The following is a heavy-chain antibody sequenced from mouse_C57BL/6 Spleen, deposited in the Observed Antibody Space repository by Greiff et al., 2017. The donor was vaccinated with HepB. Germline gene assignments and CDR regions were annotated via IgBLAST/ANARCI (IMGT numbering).Heavy chain of an antibody. CDR3: ARGDYYGSSYFDY. Sequence: QVHVKQSGPELVKPGASVKISCKASGYAFSSSWMNWVKQRPGKGLEWIGRIYPGDGDTNYNGKFKGKATLTADKSSSTAYMQLSSLTSEDSAVYFCARGDYYGSSYFDYRGQGTTLTVAS. J-gene: IGHJ2*01. CDR1: GYAFSSSW. CDR2: IYPGDGDT. D-gene: IGHD1-1*01. V-gene: IGHV1-82*01.